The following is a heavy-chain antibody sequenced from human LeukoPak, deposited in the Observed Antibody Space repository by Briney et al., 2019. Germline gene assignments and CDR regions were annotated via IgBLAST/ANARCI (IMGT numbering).Heavy chain of an antibody. CDR1: GFTFSDYY. CDR3: ARARIAAHYYYYYMDV. D-gene: IGHD6-6*01. J-gene: IGHJ6*03. Sequence: GGSLRLSCAASGFTFSDYYMSWIRQAPGKGLEWVSYISSSGSTIYYADSVKGRFTISRDNAKNSLYLQMNSLRAEDTAVYYCARARIAAHYYYYYMDVWGKGTTVTVS. V-gene: IGHV3-11*01. CDR2: ISSSGSTI.